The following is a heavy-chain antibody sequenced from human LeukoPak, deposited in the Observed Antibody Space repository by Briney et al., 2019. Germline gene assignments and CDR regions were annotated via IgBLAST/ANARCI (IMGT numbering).Heavy chain of an antibody. J-gene: IGHJ3*02. D-gene: IGHD2-2*01. CDR1: GGSISSSSYY. Sequence: SETLSLTCTVSGGSISSSSYYWGWIRQPPGKGLEWIGSIYYSGSTYYNPSLKSRVTISVDTSKNQFSLKLSSVTAADTAVYYCARPHCSSTSCYASGAFDIWGQGTMVTVSS. V-gene: IGHV4-39*01. CDR3: ARPHCSSTSCYASGAFDI. CDR2: IYYSGST.